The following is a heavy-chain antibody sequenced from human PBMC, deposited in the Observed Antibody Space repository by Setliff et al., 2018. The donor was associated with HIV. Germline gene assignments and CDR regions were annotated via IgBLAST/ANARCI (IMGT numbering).Heavy chain of an antibody. CDR3: ARVPVVSTMYYFDY. V-gene: IGHV4-34*01. D-gene: IGHD5-12*01. CDR2: IDHSGST. J-gene: IGHJ4*02. CDR1: GGSFTHYY. Sequence: SETLSLTCVVYGGSFTHYYWTWIRQPPGKGLECIGEIDHSGSTNYNPSLKSRVTISVDTSKNQFSLKLNSMTAADTAVFYCARVPVVSTMYYFDYWGQGTLVTVSS.